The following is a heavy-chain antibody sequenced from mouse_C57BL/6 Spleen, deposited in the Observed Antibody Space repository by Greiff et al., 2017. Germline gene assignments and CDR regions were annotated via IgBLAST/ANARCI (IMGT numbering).Heavy chain of an antibody. CDR1: GYTFTDYE. D-gene: IGHD2-1*01. V-gene: IGHV1-15*01. J-gene: IGHJ2*01. Sequence: QVQLQQPGAELVRPGASVTLSCKASGYTFTDYEMHWVKQTPVHGLEWIGAIDPETGGTAYNQKFKGKAILTADKSSSTAYMELRSLTSEDSAVYYSTEDGNSFYFDYWGQGTTLIVSS. CDR2: IDPETGGT. CDR3: TEDGNSFYFDY.